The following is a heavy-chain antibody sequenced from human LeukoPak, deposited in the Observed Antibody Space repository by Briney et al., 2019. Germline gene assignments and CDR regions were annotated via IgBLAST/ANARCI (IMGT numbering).Heavy chain of an antibody. CDR1: GYTFTSYG. V-gene: IGHV1-18*01. Sequence: ASVKVSCKASGYTFTSYGISWVRQAPGQGLEWMGWISAYNGNTNYAQKLQGRVTMTTDTSTSTAYMELRSLRSDDTAVYYCASGAQTSSAYYYYYYYMDVWGKGITVTVSS. J-gene: IGHJ6*03. CDR2: ISAYNGNT. CDR3: ASGAQTSSAYYYYYYYMDV. D-gene: IGHD4/OR15-4a*01.